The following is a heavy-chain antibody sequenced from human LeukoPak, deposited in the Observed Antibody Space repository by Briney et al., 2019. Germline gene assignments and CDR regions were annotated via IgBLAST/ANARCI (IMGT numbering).Heavy chain of an antibody. V-gene: IGHV1-2*02. Sequence: ASVKVSCKASGYTFTGYYMHWVRQAPGQGLEWMGWINPNSGGTNYAQKFQGRVTMTRDTSISTAYMELSRLRSYDTAVYYCARRFLEWSYAFDIRGQGTMVTVSS. CDR1: GYTFTGYY. CDR3: ARRFLEWSYAFDI. J-gene: IGHJ3*02. D-gene: IGHD3-3*01. CDR2: INPNSGGT.